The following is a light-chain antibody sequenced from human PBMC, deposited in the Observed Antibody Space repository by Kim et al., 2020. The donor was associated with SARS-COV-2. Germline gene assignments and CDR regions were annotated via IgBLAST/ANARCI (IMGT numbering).Light chain of an antibody. CDR1: SLRSYY. CDR2: GKN. Sequence: SSELTQDPAVSVALGQTVRITCQGDSLRSYYASWYQQKPGQAPVLVIYGKNNRPPGIPDRFSGSSSGNTASLTITGAQAEDEADYYCNSRDSSGNQVFGG. CDR3: NSRDSSGNQV. J-gene: IGLJ3*02. V-gene: IGLV3-19*01.